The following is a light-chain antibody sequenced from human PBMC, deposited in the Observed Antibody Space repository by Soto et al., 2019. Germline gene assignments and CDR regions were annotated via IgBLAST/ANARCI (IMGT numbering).Light chain of an antibody. J-gene: IGKJ1*01. V-gene: IGKV3-20*01. CDR1: QSVSNNY. CDR3: EQYSSSGT. Sequence: DIVLTQSPATLSLSPGERATPSCRASQSVSNNYLAWYQETSSQSTRLLINGASKRATGIPDWFSCRGSGTDFTLTISRLEPEDFAVYYCEQYSSSGTFGQGTKVDI. CDR2: GAS.